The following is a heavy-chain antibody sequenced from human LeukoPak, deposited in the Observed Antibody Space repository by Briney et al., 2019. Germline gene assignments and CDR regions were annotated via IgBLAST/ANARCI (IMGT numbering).Heavy chain of an antibody. J-gene: IGHJ4*02. V-gene: IGHV1-69*01. CDR1: GCTISSYA. CDR2: IIPIFGTA. CDR3: ARKHYGDYYYFDY. Sequence: GSSLKFSCKASGCTISSYASNWVRQAPGQGLEWMGGIIPIFGTANYAQKFQGRVTITADESTSTAYMELSSLRSEDTAVYYCARKHYGDYYYFDYWGQGTLVTVSS. D-gene: IGHD4-17*01.